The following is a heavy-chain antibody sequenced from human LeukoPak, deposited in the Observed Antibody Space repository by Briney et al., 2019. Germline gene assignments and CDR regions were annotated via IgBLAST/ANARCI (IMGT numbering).Heavy chain of an antibody. D-gene: IGHD6-19*01. V-gene: IGHV3-30*18. CDR2: ISYDGSNK. CDR1: GFTFSSYG. CDR3: AKSGSVAGTGYFDY. J-gene: IGHJ4*02. Sequence: GGSLRLSCAASGFTFSSYGMHWVRQAPGKGLEWVAVISYDGSNKYYADSVKGRFTISRDNSKNTPYLQMNSLGAEDTAVYYCAKSGSVAGTGYFDYWGQGTLVTVSS.